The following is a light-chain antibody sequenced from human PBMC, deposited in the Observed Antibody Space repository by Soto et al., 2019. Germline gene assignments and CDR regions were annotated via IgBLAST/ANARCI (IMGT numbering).Light chain of an antibody. V-gene: IGKV1-5*03. J-gene: IGKJ1*01. CDR2: KAS. Sequence: DIQMTQSPSTLSASVGDRVTITCRASQSISSWLAWYQQKPGKAPKLLIYKASSLESGVPSRFSGSGSGTEFTLTISSLQPDDFETYYCQQYNSYSLAFGQGTKVEIK. CDR3: QQYNSYSLA. CDR1: QSISSW.